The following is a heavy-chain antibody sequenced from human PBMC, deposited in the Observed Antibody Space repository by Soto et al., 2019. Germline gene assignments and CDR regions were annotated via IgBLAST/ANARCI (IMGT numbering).Heavy chain of an antibody. Sequence: GGSLRLSCAASGFTFRRFTMNWVRQAAGEGLEWVSTISSNSAYIYYTDALRGRFTISRDNAKNSLHLQMNSLRAEDTAVYYCTRDASRDSSARGWFDPWGPGTLVTVSS. CDR3: TRDASRDSSARGWFDP. CDR2: ISSNSAYI. D-gene: IGHD6-13*01. CDR1: GFTFRRFT. V-gene: IGHV3-21*01. J-gene: IGHJ5*02.